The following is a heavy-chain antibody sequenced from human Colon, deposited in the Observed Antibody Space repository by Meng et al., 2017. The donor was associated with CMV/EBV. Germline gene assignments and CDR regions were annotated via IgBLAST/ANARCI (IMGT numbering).Heavy chain of an antibody. CDR3: ARVSGDRTGVFDP. CDR2: INSDGSST. D-gene: IGHD4-17*01. J-gene: IGHJ5*02. Sequence: AASGFTFSSYWMHWVRQAPGKWLVWVSRINSDGSSTNNADSVKGRFTISRDNAKNTLYLQMNSLRAEDTAVYYCARVSGDRTGVFDPWGQGTLVTVSS. V-gene: IGHV3-74*01. CDR1: GFTFSSYW.